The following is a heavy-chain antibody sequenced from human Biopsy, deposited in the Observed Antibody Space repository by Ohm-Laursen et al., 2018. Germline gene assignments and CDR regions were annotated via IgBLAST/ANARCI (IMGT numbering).Heavy chain of an antibody. V-gene: IGHV1-24*01. CDR3: AADINVWNVNY. J-gene: IGHJ4*02. Sequence: SVKVSCKVSGYTLTELSMHWVRQVPGKGLEWMGGFAPENGKTVYAQNFQARVSLTEDTSTDTAYMELRSLRSEDTAVYYCAADINVWNVNYWGQGTQVTVSS. D-gene: IGHD1-1*01. CDR2: FAPENGKT. CDR1: GYTLTELS.